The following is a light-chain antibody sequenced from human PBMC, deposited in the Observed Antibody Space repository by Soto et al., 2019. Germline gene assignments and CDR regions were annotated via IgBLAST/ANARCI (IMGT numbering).Light chain of an antibody. Sequence: DIQLTQSPSFLSASVGDRVTITCRASQGISSYLAWYQQKPGKAPKLLIYAASTLQSGVPSRFSGSGSGTEFTLTISSLQPEDFATYYCQQPNSYPGFTFGPGTKVDIK. CDR3: QQPNSYPGFT. J-gene: IGKJ3*01. V-gene: IGKV1-9*01. CDR1: QGISSY. CDR2: AAS.